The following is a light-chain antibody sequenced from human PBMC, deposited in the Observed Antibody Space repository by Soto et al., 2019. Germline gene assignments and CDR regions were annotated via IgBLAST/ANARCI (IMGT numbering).Light chain of an antibody. V-gene: IGKV1-12*01. CDR2: AAS. Sequence: DIQMTQSPSSVSASVGDTVSITCRASQGINNWLAWYQQKPGKAPQVLIYAASSLQSGVPSRFSGSGFGTDFTLTITSLQPEDFATYFCQQANNFPLTFGGGTKIELK. J-gene: IGKJ4*01. CDR3: QQANNFPLT. CDR1: QGINNW.